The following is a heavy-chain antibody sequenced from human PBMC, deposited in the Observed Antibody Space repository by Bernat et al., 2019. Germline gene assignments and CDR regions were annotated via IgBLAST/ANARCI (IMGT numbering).Heavy chain of an antibody. D-gene: IGHD3-10*01. Sequence: EVQLVQSGAEVKKPGESLRISCKGSGYSFTSYWICWVRQMPGKGLEWMGRIDPSDSYTNYSPSFQGHVTISADKSISTAYLQCSSLKASDTAMYYCARSITMVRGVMGIYFDYWGQGTLVTVSS. V-gene: IGHV5-10-1*03. J-gene: IGHJ4*02. CDR3: ARSITMVRGVMGIYFDY. CDR1: GYSFTSYW. CDR2: IDPSDSYT.